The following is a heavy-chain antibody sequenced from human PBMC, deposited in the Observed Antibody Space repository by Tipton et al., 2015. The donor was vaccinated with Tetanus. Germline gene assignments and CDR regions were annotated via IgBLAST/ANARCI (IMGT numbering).Heavy chain of an antibody. CDR2: IYQSGST. V-gene: IGHV4-30-2*01. J-gene: IGHJ5*02. D-gene: IGHD6-6*01. CDR3: ARDRGQQFVSDWFDP. Sequence: TLSLTCTVSGGSINSPDYSWGWIRQPPGKGLEWIGYIYQSGSTSYNPSLATRVTITADKPKSQFSLNLGSVTAADTAVYYCARDRGQQFVSDWFDPWGQGTLVTVSS. CDR1: GGSINSPDYS.